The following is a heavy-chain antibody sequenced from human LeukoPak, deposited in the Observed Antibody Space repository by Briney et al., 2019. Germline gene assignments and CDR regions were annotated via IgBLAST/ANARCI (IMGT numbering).Heavy chain of an antibody. CDR1: GFTFSSYS. D-gene: IGHD5-12*01. V-gene: IGHV3-21*01. CDR2: ISSSSSYI. Sequence: KPGGSLRLSCAASGFTFSSYSMNWVRQAPGKGLEWVSSISSSSSYIYYADSVKGRFTISRDNAKNSLYLQMNSLRVEDTAVYYCASENIVGTSGALFDYWGQGTLVTVSS. J-gene: IGHJ4*02. CDR3: ASENIVGTSGALFDY.